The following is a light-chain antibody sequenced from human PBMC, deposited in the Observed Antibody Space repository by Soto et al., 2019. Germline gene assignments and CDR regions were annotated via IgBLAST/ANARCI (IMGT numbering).Light chain of an antibody. CDR3: QTWGTGIQI. CDR2: LNSDRSH. V-gene: IGLV4-69*01. Sequence: QPVLTQSPSASASLGASVKLTCTLSSGHSSYAIAWHQQKPEKGPRYLMKLNSDRSHSKGDGIPDRFSGSSSGAERYLTISSLQSEDEADYYCQTWGTGIQIFGGGTKLTVL. J-gene: IGLJ2*01. CDR1: SGHSSYA.